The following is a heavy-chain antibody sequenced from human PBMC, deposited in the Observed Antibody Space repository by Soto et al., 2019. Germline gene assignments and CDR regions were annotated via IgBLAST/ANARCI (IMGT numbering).Heavy chain of an antibody. J-gene: IGHJ6*02. V-gene: IGHV1-69*06. CDR1: GGTLSSYD. CDR3: ATDRFTIFGVVPGLDV. CDR2: IIPIFGTA. D-gene: IGHD3-3*01. Sequence: GXSAKVSSKASGGTLSSYDISWVRQAPAQGLEWMGGIIPIFGTAKYAQKFQGRVTITADKSTSTAYMELSSLRSEDTAVYYCATDRFTIFGVVPGLDVWGQGTKVTVYS.